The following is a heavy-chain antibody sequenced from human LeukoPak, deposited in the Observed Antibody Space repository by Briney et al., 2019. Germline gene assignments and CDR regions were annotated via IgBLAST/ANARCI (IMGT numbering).Heavy chain of an antibody. Sequence: SETLSLTCTVSGGSISSYYWSWIRQPPGKGLEWIGYIYYSGSTNYDPSLKSRVTISVDTSKNQFSLKLSSVTAADTAVYYCARVRITMVRGRPNWFDPWGQGTLVTVSS. D-gene: IGHD3-10*01. CDR1: GGSISSYY. V-gene: IGHV4-59*01. CDR2: IYYSGST. CDR3: ARVRITMVRGRPNWFDP. J-gene: IGHJ5*02.